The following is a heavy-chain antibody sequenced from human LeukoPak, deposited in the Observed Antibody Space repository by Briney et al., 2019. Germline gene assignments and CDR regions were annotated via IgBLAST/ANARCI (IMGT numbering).Heavy chain of an antibody. V-gene: IGHV3-33*01. D-gene: IGHD6-25*01. J-gene: IGHJ4*02. CDR2: IWYDGSNK. CDR1: GFTFSSYG. Sequence: GGSLRLSCAASGFTFSSYGMHWVRQAPGKGLEWVAVIWYDGSNKYYADSVKGRFTISRDNSMNTLYLQMNSLRAEDTAVYYCARDRGIYSSGEGYYFDYWGQGTLVTVSS. CDR3: ARDRGIYSSGEGYYFDY.